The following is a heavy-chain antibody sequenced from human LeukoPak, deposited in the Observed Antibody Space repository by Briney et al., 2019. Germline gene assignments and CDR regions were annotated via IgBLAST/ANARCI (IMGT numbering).Heavy chain of an antibody. D-gene: IGHD6-13*01. Sequence: PGGSLRLSCEASGLTFNNYVMTCVRQAPGKGLEWVSVVSGSGTYTYYADSLKGRFTISRDNSKNTLYLEMKSLRADDTAVYYCAKQVGSSWLFDSWGQGTLVTVSS. CDR2: VSGSGTYT. CDR1: GLTFNNYV. J-gene: IGHJ5*01. V-gene: IGHV3-23*01. CDR3: AKQVGSSWLFDS.